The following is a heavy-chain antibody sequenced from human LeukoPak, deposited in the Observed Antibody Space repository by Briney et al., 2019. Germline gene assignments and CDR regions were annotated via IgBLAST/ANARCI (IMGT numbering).Heavy chain of an antibody. D-gene: IGHD6-19*01. CDR2: ISYDGSNK. CDR3: ARDRGQWLVQGIDY. CDR1: GFTFSSYA. Sequence: GRPLRLSCAASGFTFSSYAMHWVRQAPGKGLEWVAVISYDGSNKYYADSVKGRFTISRDNSKNTLYLQINSLRAEDTAVYYCARDRGQWLVQGIDYWGQGTLVTVSS. J-gene: IGHJ4*02. V-gene: IGHV3-30*04.